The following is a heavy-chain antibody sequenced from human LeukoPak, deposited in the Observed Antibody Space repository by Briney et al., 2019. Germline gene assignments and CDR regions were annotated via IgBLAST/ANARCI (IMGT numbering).Heavy chain of an antibody. D-gene: IGHD6-13*01. V-gene: IGHV3-23*01. CDR3: AKKSSWYNFDY. CDR1: GFTFSSYA. CDR2: ISGSGGST. J-gene: IGHJ4*02. Sequence: GGSLRLSCAASGFTFSSYAMSWVRQAPGKGPEWVSAISGSGGSTYYADSVKGRFTISRDNSKNTLYLQVNSLRAEDTAVYYCAKKSSWYNFDYWGQGTLVTVSS.